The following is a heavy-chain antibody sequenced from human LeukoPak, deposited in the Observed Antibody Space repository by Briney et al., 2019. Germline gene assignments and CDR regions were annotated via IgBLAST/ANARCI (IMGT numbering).Heavy chain of an antibody. CDR1: GFTFSSYS. CDR2: ISSSSSYI. J-gene: IGHJ4*02. Sequence: GGSLRLSCAASGFTFSSYSMNWVRQAPGKGLEWVSSISSSSSYIYYVDSVKGRFTISRDNAKNSLYLQMNSLRTEDTAVYYCARKADYYGSGGPTDYWGQGTLVTVSS. CDR3: ARKADYYGSGGPTDY. V-gene: IGHV3-21*01. D-gene: IGHD3-10*01.